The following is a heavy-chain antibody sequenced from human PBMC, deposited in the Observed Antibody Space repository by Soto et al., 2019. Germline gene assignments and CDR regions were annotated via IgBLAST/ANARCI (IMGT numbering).Heavy chain of an antibody. CDR3: ARYIAASGTYYFDY. CDR2: IYHSGSA. V-gene: IGHV4-4*02. CDR1: GGSISSSYW. D-gene: IGHD6-13*01. J-gene: IGHJ4*02. Sequence: QVELQESGPGLVKPSGTLSLTCAVSGGSISSSYWWSWVRQPPGKGLEWIGEIYHSGSANYNPSLKSRVTISVDNSKIQFSLKLSSVTAADTAVYYCARYIAASGTYYFDYWGQGTLVTVSS.